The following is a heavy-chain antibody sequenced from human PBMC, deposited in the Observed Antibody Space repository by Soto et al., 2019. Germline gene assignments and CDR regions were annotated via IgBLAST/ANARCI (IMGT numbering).Heavy chain of an antibody. Sequence: GASVKVSCKASGYTFTSYAMHWVRQAPGQRLEWMGWINAGNGNTKYSQKFQGRVTITRDMSTSTAYMELSSLRSEDTAVYYCAADLGYYDILRYWFGPWGQGTLVTVSS. J-gene: IGHJ5*02. CDR2: INAGNGNT. V-gene: IGHV1-3*01. CDR3: AADLGYYDILRYWFGP. CDR1: GYTFTSYA. D-gene: IGHD3-9*01.